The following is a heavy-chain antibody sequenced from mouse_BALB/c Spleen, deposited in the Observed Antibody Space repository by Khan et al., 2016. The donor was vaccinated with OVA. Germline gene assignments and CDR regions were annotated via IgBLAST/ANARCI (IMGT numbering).Heavy chain of an antibody. V-gene: IGHV3-1*02. CDR2: IHYGGNT. CDR3: ARAGRGFPY. J-gene: IGHJ3*01. Sequence: QLKESGPDLVKPSQSLSLTCTVTGYSITSGYSWHWIRQFPGNKLEWMGYIHYGGNTNYNPSLKSRISITRDTSRNQFFLQLNSVTTEDTGTHYWARAGRGFPYWGQGTLVTVSA. D-gene: IGHD3-1*01. CDR1: GYSITSGYS.